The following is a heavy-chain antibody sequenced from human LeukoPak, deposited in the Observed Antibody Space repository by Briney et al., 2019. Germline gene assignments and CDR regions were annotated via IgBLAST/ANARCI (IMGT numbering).Heavy chain of an antibody. CDR2: IYYSGST. D-gene: IGHD7-27*01. CDR1: GGSISSSSNF. Sequence: PSETLSLTCTVSGGSISSSSNFWAWIRQPPGKGLEWIGSIYYSGSTFYNPSLKSRVTISVDTSKNQFSLKLSSVTAADTAVYYCARTGAEYPEPPGKADYYYYYGMDVWGQGTTVTVSS. V-gene: IGHV4-39*07. CDR3: ARTGAEYPEPPGKADYYYYYGMDV. J-gene: IGHJ6*02.